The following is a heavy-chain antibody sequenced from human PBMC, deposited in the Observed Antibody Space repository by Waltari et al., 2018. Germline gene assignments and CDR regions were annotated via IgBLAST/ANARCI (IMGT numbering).Heavy chain of an antibody. V-gene: IGHV4-39*01. D-gene: IGHD3-10*01. CDR1: GGSISSSSYY. J-gene: IGHJ4*02. CDR3: ADSSGSYYNGGHFVY. Sequence: QLQLQESGPGLVKPSETLSLTCTVSGGSISSSSYYWGWIRQPPGKGLEWIGSIYYSGSTYYNPSLKSRVTISVDTSKNQFSLKLSSVTAADTAVYYCADSSGSYYNGGHFVYWGQGTLVTVSS. CDR2: IYYSGST.